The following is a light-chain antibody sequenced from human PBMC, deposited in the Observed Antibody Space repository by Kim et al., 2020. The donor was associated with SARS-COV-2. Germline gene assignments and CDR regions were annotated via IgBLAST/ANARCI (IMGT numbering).Light chain of an antibody. CDR2: EDN. J-gene: IGLJ3*02. CDR3: QSYDDSNQV. V-gene: IGLV6-57*03. CDR1: SGSIASTY. Sequence: KTVTISCTRSSGSIASTYVQWDQQRPGSAPTTVIYEDNQRPSGVPDRFSGSIDSSSNSASLTISGLKTEDEADYFCQSYDDSNQVFGGGTQLTVL.